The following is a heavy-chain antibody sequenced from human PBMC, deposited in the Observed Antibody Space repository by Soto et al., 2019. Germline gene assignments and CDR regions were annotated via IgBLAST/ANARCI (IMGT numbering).Heavy chain of an antibody. CDR1: VGSMRSSRYY. V-gene: IGHV4-39*01. CDR3: ATLELRQPFDY. J-gene: IGHJ4*02. D-gene: IGHD1-7*01. CDR2: IYYSGST. Sequence: EPLSLTCTYSVGSMRSSRYYWGWIRQPPGKGLEWIGSIYYSGSTYYNPSLKSRVTIPVDTSKNQFSLKLSSVTAADTAVYYCATLELRQPFDYWGQGTLVTVSS.